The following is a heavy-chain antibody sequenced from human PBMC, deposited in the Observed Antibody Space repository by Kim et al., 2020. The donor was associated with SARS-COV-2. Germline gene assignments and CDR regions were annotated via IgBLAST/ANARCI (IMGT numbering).Heavy chain of an antibody. V-gene: IGHV4-59*01. CDR1: GGSISSYY. CDR2: IYYSGST. D-gene: IGHD2-2*01. Sequence: SETLSLTCTVSGGSISSYYWSWIRQPPGKGLEWIGYIYYSGSTNYNPSLKSRVTISVDTSKNQFSLKLSSVTAADTAVYYCAREDCSSTSCYYRANYYYYGMDVWGQGTTVTVSS. J-gene: IGHJ6*02. CDR3: AREDCSSTSCYYRANYYYYGMDV.